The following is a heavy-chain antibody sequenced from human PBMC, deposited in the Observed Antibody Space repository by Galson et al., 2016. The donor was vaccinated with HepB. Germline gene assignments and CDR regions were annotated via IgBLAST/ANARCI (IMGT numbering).Heavy chain of an antibody. CDR3: TVAASYDFWSGYYMLDP. D-gene: IGHD3-3*01. CDR1: GFSFSHAW. V-gene: IGHV3-15*07. CDR2: IKSKTDGGTT. Sequence: SLRLSCAASGFSFSHAWMHWVRQAPGKGLEWVGRIKSKTDGGTTDYAAPVKGRFAISRDNSKDTLYLQMNRLKTEDTGVYYCTVAASYDFWSGYYMLDPWGQGTLV. J-gene: IGHJ5*02.